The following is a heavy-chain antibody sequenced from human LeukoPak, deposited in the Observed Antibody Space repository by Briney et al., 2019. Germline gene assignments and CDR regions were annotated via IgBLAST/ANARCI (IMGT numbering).Heavy chain of an antibody. D-gene: IGHD3-16*01. V-gene: IGHV5-51*01. CDR1: GYSFTSYW. J-gene: IGHJ4*02. CDR2: IYPGDSDT. CDR3: ARHTYGESDPYYFDY. Sequence: GESLKISCKGSGYSFTSYWIGWVRQMPGKGLEWMGIIYPGDSDTRYSPSFQGQVTITVDKSISTAYLQWSSLKASDTAIYFCARHTYGESDPYYFDYWGQGTLVTVSS.